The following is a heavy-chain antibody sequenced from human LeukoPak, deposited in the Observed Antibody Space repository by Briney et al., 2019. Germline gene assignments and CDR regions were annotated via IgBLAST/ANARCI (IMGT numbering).Heavy chain of an antibody. J-gene: IGHJ4*02. Sequence: GRSLRLSCAASGFTFSSHAMHWVRQAPGKGLEWVAVISYDGSNKYYADSVKGRLTISRDNSKNTLYLQMNSLRAEDTAVYYCAKSRWLRVYYFDYWGQGTLVTVSS. CDR1: GFTFSSHA. CDR2: ISYDGSNK. D-gene: IGHD5-12*01. V-gene: IGHV3-30-3*02. CDR3: AKSRWLRVYYFDY.